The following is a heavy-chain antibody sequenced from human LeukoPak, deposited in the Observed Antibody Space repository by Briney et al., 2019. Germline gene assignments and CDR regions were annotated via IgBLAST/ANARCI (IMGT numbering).Heavy chain of an antibody. CDR3: ARGFSEEGWFDP. CDR2: MYYRGRS. CDR1: GGSMSSFY. Sequence: SETLSLTCTVSGGSMSSFYWSWIRQPLGKGLEWVGYMYYRGRSDYNPSLKSRVTISVDASKNEISLNLTSVTAADTAVYYCARGFSEEGWFDPWGPGTLVTVSS. J-gene: IGHJ5*02. D-gene: IGHD3-3*01. V-gene: IGHV4-59*01.